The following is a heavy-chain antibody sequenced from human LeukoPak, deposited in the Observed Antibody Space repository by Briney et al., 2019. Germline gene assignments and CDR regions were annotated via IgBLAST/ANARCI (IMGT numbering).Heavy chain of an antibody. CDR3: AKDFGVGQDFDY. J-gene: IGHJ4*02. D-gene: IGHD3-3*01. CDR1: GFTFSSYG. Sequence: PGGSLRLSCAASGFTFSSYGMHWVRQAPSKGLEWVAFIRYDGSNKYYADSVKGRFTISRDNSKNTLYLQMNSLRAEDTAVYYCAKDFGVGQDFDYWGQGTLVTVSS. V-gene: IGHV3-30*02. CDR2: IRYDGSNK.